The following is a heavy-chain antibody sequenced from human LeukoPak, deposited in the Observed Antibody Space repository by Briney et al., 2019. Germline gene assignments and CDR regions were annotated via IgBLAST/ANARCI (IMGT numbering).Heavy chain of an antibody. CDR2: TYYRSKWYN. CDR1: GDSVSSNSAA. Sequence: SQTLSLTCAISGDSVSSNSAAWNWIRQSPSRGLEWLGRTYYRSKWYNDYAVSVKSRITINPDTSKNQFSLQLNSVTPEDTAVYYCAREGAGGYLAARSKDAFDIWGQGTVVTVSP. J-gene: IGHJ3*02. D-gene: IGHD6-6*01. CDR3: AREGAGGYLAARSKDAFDI. V-gene: IGHV6-1*01.